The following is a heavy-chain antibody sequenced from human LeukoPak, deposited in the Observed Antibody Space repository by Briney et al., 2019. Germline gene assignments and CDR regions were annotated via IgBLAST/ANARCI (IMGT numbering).Heavy chain of an antibody. CDR2: IYTSGST. Sequence: SETLSLTCTVSGGSISSYYWSWIRQPPGKGLEWIGYIYTSGSTNYNPSLKRRVTISVDTSKNQFSLKLSSVTAADTAVYYCAMPIAAGWFDPWGQGTLVTVSS. J-gene: IGHJ5*02. D-gene: IGHD6-13*01. V-gene: IGHV4-4*09. CDR3: AMPIAAGWFDP. CDR1: GGSISSYY.